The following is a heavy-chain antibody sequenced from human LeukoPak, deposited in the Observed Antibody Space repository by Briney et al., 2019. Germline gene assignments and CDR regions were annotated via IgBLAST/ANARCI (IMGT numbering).Heavy chain of an antibody. Sequence: SETLSLTCAVYGGSFSGYYWSWIRQPPGKGLEGIGEINHSGSTNYNPSLKSRVTISVDTSKNQFSLKLSSVTAADTAVYYCARVRGYSYGFLRAFDIWGQGTIVTVSS. D-gene: IGHD5-18*01. J-gene: IGHJ3*02. CDR1: GGSFSGYY. CDR3: ARVRGYSYGFLRAFDI. V-gene: IGHV4-34*01. CDR2: INHSGST.